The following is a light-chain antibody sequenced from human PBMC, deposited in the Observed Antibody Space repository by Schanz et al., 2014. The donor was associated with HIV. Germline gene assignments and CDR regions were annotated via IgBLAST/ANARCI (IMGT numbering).Light chain of an antibody. Sequence: DIQMTQSPSTLSASVGDRVTITCRASQSLSAWLAWYQQKPGKAPRLLIYKASTLEGGVPSRFSGSGSGTEFTLTITSLQPEDFATYYCQQSYSTPGTFGQGTKLEIK. V-gene: IGKV1-5*03. CDR1: QSLSAW. CDR2: KAS. CDR3: QQSYSTPGT. J-gene: IGKJ2*02.